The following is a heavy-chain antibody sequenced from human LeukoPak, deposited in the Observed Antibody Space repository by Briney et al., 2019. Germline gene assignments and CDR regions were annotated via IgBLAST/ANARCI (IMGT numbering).Heavy chain of an antibody. V-gene: IGHV1-69*01. CDR2: IIPIFGTA. CDR3: AVLGRFGVTAHYYYYGMDV. CDR1: GGTFSSYA. Sequence: TVTVSFTASGGTFSSYAISWVRQALGQGLEWMGGIIPIFGTANYAQKFQGRVTITADESTSTAYMELSSLRSEDTAVYYCAVLGRFGVTAHYYYYGMDVWGQGTTVTVSS. D-gene: IGHD2-21*02. J-gene: IGHJ6*02.